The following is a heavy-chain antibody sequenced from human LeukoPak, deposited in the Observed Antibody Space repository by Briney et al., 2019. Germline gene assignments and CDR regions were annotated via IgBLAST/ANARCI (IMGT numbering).Heavy chain of an antibody. J-gene: IGHJ4*02. V-gene: IGHV3-7*01. Sequence: GGSLRLSCAASGFTFGPDWMSWVRQVPGKGLEWVANINGDGSEKFYVDSVKGRFTIARDNAKNSLYLQMNSLRAEDTAVYYCARNLPAADYWGQGTLVTVSS. D-gene: IGHD2-2*01. CDR2: INGDGSEK. CDR1: GFTFGPDW. CDR3: ARNLPAADY.